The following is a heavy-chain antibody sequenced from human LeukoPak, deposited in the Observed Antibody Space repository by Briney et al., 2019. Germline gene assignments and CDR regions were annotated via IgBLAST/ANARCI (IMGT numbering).Heavy chain of an antibody. D-gene: IGHD6-25*01. Sequence: ASVKVSCKTSGYTFTNYDTHWVRQATGQGLEWMGWMNPDSGDTGYAQKFQGRVTITRNTSISTAYLDLSSLRSEDTAVYYCARHRPGAAPPYYMDVWGKGTTVTVSS. CDR1: GYTFTNYD. CDR2: MNPDSGDT. CDR3: ARHRPGAAPPYYMDV. V-gene: IGHV1-8*03. J-gene: IGHJ6*03.